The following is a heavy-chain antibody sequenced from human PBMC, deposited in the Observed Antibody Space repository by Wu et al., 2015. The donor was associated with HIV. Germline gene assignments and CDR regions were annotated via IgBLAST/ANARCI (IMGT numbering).Heavy chain of an antibody. CDR1: GYTFIDYY. Sequence: VQSGPEVKKPGASVMVSCKASGYTFIDYYIYWVRQAPGQGLEWMGWINPNRGGTKYAQNFQGRVTMTRDTAVYFCAGIEIPPDWGSYHGVWYFDLWGRGTLVTVSS. J-gene: IGHJ2*01. V-gene: IGHV1-2*02. CDR2: INPNRGGT. D-gene: IGHD3-16*02. CDR3: FDL.